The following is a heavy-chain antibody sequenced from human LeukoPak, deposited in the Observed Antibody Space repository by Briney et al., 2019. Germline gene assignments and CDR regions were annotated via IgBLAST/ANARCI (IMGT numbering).Heavy chain of an antibody. V-gene: IGHV1-18*01. D-gene: IGHD3-16*01. Sequence: ASVKVSCKASGYTFTSYGISWVRQAPGQGLEWMGWISAYNGNTNYAQKLQGRVTMTTDASTSTAYMELRSLRSDDTAVYYGERVYTDAFDIWGQGTMVTVSS. CDR1: GYTFTSYG. CDR2: ISAYNGNT. J-gene: IGHJ3*02. CDR3: ERVYTDAFDI.